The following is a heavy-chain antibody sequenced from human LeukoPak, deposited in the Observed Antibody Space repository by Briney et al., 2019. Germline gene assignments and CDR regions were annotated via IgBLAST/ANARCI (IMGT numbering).Heavy chain of an antibody. CDR1: GGSISSSSYF. J-gene: IGHJ5*02. V-gene: IGHV4-39*07. D-gene: IGHD6-13*01. CDR2: IYTSGST. Sequence: SETLSLTCTVSGGSISSSSYFWGWIRQPPGKGLEWIGRIYTSGSTNYNPSLKSRVTMSVDTSKNQFSLKLSSVTAADTAVYYCARERIAAAGTLIWFDPWGQGTLVTVSS. CDR3: ARERIAAAGTLIWFDP.